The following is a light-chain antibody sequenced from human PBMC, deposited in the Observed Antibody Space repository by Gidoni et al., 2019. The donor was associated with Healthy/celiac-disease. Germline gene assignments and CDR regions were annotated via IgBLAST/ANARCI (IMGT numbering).Light chain of an antibody. J-gene: IGKJ5*01. V-gene: IGKV3-15*01. CDR3: QQYNNWPPSIT. Sequence: EIVMTQSPATLSVSPGERATLSCRASQSVRSNFAWYQQKHGQAPRILIYGASTRATGIPARFSGSGAGTEFTLTISSLQSEDVAVYYCQQYNNWPPSITFGQGTRLEIK. CDR1: QSVRSN. CDR2: GAS.